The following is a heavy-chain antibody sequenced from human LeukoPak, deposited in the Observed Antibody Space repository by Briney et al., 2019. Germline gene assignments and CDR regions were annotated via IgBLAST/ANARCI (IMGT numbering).Heavy chain of an antibody. J-gene: IGHJ3*02. CDR2: IKSKTDGGTT. V-gene: IGHV3-15*01. CDR1: GFTFSNAW. Sequence: GGSLRLSCAASGFTFSNAWMSWVRQAPGKGLEWVGRIKSKTDGGTTDYAAPVKGRFTISRDDSKNTLYLQMNSLKTGDTAVYYCTTEITMVRGVIRDAFDIWGQGTMVTVSS. D-gene: IGHD3-10*01. CDR3: TTEITMVRGVIRDAFDI.